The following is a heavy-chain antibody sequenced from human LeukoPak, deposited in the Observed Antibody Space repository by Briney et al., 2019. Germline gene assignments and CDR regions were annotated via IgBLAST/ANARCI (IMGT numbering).Heavy chain of an antibody. CDR2: ISYDGSNK. D-gene: IGHD1-26*01. Sequence: GGSLRLSCAASGFTFRNYVIHWVRQAPGKGLEWVAVISYDGSNKYYADSVKGRFTISRDNSKNTLYLQMNSLRAEDTAVYYCAKTDIVGATIGLDYWGQGTLVTVSS. J-gene: IGHJ4*02. V-gene: IGHV3-30*18. CDR3: AKTDIVGATIGLDY. CDR1: GFTFRNYV.